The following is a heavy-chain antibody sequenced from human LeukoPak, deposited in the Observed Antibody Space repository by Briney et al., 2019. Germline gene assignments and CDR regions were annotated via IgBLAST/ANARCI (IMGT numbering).Heavy chain of an antibody. V-gene: IGHV3-21*01. Sequence: NPGGSLRLSCAASGFTFSSYRMNWVRQAPGKGLEWVSIISSGSSAIFSADALKGRFTISRDDAKNLLYLDMNSLRAEDTAVYYCARGHTAVTRHFDFWGQGTLVTVSS. CDR3: ARGHTAVTRHFDF. D-gene: IGHD4-17*01. CDR2: ISSGSSAI. CDR1: GFTFSSYR. J-gene: IGHJ4*02.